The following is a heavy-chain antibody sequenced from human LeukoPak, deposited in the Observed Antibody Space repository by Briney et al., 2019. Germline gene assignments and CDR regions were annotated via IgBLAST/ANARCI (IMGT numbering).Heavy chain of an antibody. V-gene: IGHV3-33*06. CDR1: GFTFSSYG. J-gene: IGHJ4*02. D-gene: IGHD1-20*01. CDR3: AKGTNWNFDY. Sequence: GRSLRLSCAASGFTFSSYGMRWVRQAPGKGLEWVAVIWYDGSNKYYADSVKGRFTISRDNSKNTLYLQMNSLRAEDTAVYYCAKGTNWNFDYWGQGTLVTVPS. CDR2: IWYDGSNK.